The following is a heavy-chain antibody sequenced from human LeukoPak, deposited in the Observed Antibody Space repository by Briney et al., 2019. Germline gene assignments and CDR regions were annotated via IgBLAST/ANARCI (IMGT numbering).Heavy chain of an antibody. D-gene: IGHD5-18*01. V-gene: IGHV3-7*01. CDR2: IKQDASEE. CDR3: ARDPLGDGYGSTAEYFQH. Sequence: GGSLRLSCAASGFTFSSYWMSWVRQAPGKGLEWVANIKQDASEEHYVDSVKGRFTISRDNAKNSLYLQMNSLRAEDTAVYYCARDPLGDGYGSTAEYFQHWGQGTLVTVSS. CDR1: GFTFSSYW. J-gene: IGHJ1*01.